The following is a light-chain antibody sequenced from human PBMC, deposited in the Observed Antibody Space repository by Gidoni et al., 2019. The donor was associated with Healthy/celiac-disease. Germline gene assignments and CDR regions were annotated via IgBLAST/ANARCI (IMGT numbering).Light chain of an antibody. CDR2: AAS. Sequence: QMKKPPSSLSSSVGDRVTITCRASQSISSYLNWYQQKPGKDPQLLIYAASSLQSGVPSRFSGSGSGTDFTLTICSLQPEDFATYYCQQSYNTPLAFGQGTKLEIK. CDR1: QSISSY. V-gene: IGKV1-39*01. CDR3: QQSYNTPLA. J-gene: IGKJ2*01.